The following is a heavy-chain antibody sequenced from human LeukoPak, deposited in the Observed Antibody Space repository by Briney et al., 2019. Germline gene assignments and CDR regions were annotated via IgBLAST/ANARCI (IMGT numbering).Heavy chain of an antibody. Sequence: GGSLRLSCAASGLTFSNAWMSWVRQAPGKGLEWVGRIKRKSDGGTTDYAAPVKGRFTISRDDSKNTLYLQMNSLKSEGTAVYDCTAGGGYGRSHYWGQGTLVTGSS. CDR1: GLTFSNAW. CDR2: IKRKSDGGTT. V-gene: IGHV3-15*01. J-gene: IGHJ4*02. D-gene: IGHD2-15*01. CDR3: TAGGGYGRSHY.